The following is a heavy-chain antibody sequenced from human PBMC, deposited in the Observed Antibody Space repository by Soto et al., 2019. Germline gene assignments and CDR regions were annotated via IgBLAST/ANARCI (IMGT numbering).Heavy chain of an antibody. CDR2: ISGSGGIT. V-gene: IGHV3-23*01. J-gene: IGHJ4*02. Sequence: EVQLLESGGGLVQPGGSLRLSCAASGFTFSSYAMSWVRQAPGKGLEWVSRISGSGGITYYADSVKGRFTISRDNSKNLLYLQMNGLRAEDTALYYRATGPPYLTAASFDHWGQGTLVTVSS. CDR3: ATGPPYLTAASFDH. CDR1: GFTFSSYA. D-gene: IGHD2-15*01.